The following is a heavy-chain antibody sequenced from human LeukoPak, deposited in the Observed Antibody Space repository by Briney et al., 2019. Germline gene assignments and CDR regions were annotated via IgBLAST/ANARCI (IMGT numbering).Heavy chain of an antibody. V-gene: IGHV3-33*01. CDR2: IWYDGSNK. J-gene: IGHJ4*02. CDR1: GFTFSSYG. Sequence: GRSLRLSCAASGFTFSSYGMHWVRQAPGKGLEWVAVIWYDGSNKYYADSVEGRFTISRDNSKNTLYLQMNSLRAEDTAVYYCARSLRYFGYYFDYWGQGTLVTVSS. D-gene: IGHD3-9*01. CDR3: ARSLRYFGYYFDY.